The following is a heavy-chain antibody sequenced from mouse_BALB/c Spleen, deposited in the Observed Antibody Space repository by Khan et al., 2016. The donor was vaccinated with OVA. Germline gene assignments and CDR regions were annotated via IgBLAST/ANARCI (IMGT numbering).Heavy chain of an antibody. CDR2: ISYSGYT. V-gene: IGHV3-2*02. J-gene: IGHJ2*01. CDR3: ARVYEGNFDY. D-gene: IGHD1-1*01. CDR1: GYSITTYYA. Sequence: EVQLVESGPGLVKPSQSLSLTCTVTGYSITTYYAWNWIRQFPGNKLEWMGIISYSGYTKYQPTLTSRISITRDTSKNQFFLQLTSVTSEDTAIYYCARVYEGNFDYWGQGTTLTVSA.